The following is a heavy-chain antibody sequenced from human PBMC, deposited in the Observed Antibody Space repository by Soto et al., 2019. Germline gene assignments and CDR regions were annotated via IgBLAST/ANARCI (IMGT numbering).Heavy chain of an antibody. J-gene: IGHJ4*02. Sequence: QVQLVQSGGEVKQPGASVKVSCKTSGYTFSNYGISWVRQAPGQGLEWVGWISGYNGNTKHAQNVQGRVTLTTDTSTSTAYMELRSLTSDDTAVYYSARDRDTSGWYRSNYWGQGTLVSVSS. CDR2: ISGYNGNT. CDR1: GYTFSNYG. CDR3: ARDRDTSGWYRSNY. D-gene: IGHD6-19*01. V-gene: IGHV1-18*01.